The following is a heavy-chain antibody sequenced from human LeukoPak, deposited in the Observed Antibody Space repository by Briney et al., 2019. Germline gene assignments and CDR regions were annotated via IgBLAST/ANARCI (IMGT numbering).Heavy chain of an antibody. CDR1: GYTFASYY. V-gene: IGHV1-46*01. D-gene: IGHD1-26*01. CDR2: INPSGGST. CDR3: ARGSGSYSPFDY. Sequence: ASVKVSCKASGYTFASYYMHWVRQAPGQGLEWVGIINPSGGSTSYAQKFQGRVTMTRDTSTSTVYMELSSLRSEDTAEYYCARGSGSYSPFDYWGQGTLVTVSS. J-gene: IGHJ4*02.